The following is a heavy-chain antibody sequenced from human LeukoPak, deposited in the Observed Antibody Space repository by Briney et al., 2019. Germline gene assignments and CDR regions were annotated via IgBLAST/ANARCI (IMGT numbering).Heavy chain of an antibody. J-gene: IGHJ4*02. D-gene: IGHD3-16*01. CDR2: VDPEDGVA. V-gene: IGHV1-69-2*01. Sequence: VKVSCKVSGNTFSDHNIHWVQQAPGKGLEWMGLVDPEDGVAKYAEEFQGRVTLSADTSRDLGYMELSSLKSEDTAVYYCVTHTRLMTYWGQGTLVTVSS. CDR3: VTHTRLMTY. CDR1: GNTFSDHN.